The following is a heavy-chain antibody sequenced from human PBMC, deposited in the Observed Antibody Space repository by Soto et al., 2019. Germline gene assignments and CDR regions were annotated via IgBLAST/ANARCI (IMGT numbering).Heavy chain of an antibody. J-gene: IGHJ4*02. CDR1: GFTFSDYY. Sequence: VQLVESGGGLVKPGGSLRLSCAASGFTFSDYYMSWIRQAPGKGLEWVSYISSSSSYTNYADSAKGRFTISRDNAKNSLYLQMNSLRAEDTAVYYCAREVEYSAPPDYWGQGTLVTVSS. D-gene: IGHD5-12*01. CDR3: AREVEYSAPPDY. V-gene: IGHV3-11*06. CDR2: ISSSSSYT.